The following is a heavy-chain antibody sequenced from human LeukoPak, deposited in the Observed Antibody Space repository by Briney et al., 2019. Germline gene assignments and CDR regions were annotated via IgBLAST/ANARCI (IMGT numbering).Heavy chain of an antibody. CDR1: GFIFSNYA. D-gene: IGHD3-3*01. Sequence: GGSLRLSCAASGFIFSNYAMGWGRQAPGKGLEWVSSITGSGGNTYYADSVKGPFTISRDNSKNTLYLQMNSLRAEDTAVYYCAKDLSHYDFWSGYYSRDYYYGMDVWGQGTTVTVSS. CDR2: ITGSGGNT. J-gene: IGHJ6*02. CDR3: AKDLSHYDFWSGYYSRDYYYGMDV. V-gene: IGHV3-23*01.